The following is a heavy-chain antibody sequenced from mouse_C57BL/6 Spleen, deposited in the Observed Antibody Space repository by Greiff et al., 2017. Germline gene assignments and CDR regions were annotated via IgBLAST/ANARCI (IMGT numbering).Heavy chain of an antibody. CDR3: ARVYGNYGYFDV. D-gene: IGHD2-1*01. CDR2: INPNNGGT. V-gene: IGHV1-18*01. CDR1: GYTFTDYN. J-gene: IGHJ1*03. Sequence: SGPELVKPGASVKIPCKASGYTFTDYNMDWVKQSHGKSLEWIGDINPNNGGTIYNQKFKGKATLTVDKSSSTAYMELRSLTSEDTAVYYCARVYGNYGYFDVWGTGTTVTVSS.